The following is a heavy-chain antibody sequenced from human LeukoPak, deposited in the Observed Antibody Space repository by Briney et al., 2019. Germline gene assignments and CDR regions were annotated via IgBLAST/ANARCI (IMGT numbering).Heavy chain of an antibody. J-gene: IGHJ6*02. CDR2: VFPHDSDT. CDR1: GYSFTSYW. V-gene: IGHV5-51*01. Sequence: GESLKISCKGSGYSFTSYWIGWVRQMPGKDLEWMGIVFPHDSDTRYSPSFQGQVSISADKSISTAYLQWSSLKASDSAMYYCARSFVAGAGYYYGMDVWGQGTTVTVSS. CDR3: ARSFVAGAGYYYGMDV. D-gene: IGHD6-19*01.